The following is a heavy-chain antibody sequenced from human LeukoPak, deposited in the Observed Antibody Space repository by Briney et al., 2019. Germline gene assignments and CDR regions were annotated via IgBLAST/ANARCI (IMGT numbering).Heavy chain of an antibody. CDR2: ISSSSSYI. J-gene: IGHJ6*02. V-gene: IGHV3-21*01. CDR3: ARDSYGSSHYYYYGMDV. CDR1: GFTFSSYS. D-gene: IGHD5-18*01. Sequence: GGSLRLSCAASGFTFSSYSMNWVRQAPGKGLEWVSSISSSSSYIYYADSVKGRFTISRDNAKNSPYLQMNSLRAEDTAVYYCARDSYGSSHYYYYGMDVWGQGTTVTVSS.